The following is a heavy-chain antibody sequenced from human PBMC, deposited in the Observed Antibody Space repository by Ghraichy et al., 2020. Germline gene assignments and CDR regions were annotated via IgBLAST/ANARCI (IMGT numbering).Heavy chain of an antibody. CDR3: ASPSSRS. J-gene: IGHJ4*02. CDR2: IKQDGSEK. V-gene: IGHV3-7*03. CDR1: GSTFSDYW. Sequence: GGSLRLSCAASGSTFSDYWMSWVRQAPGRGLEWVANIKQDGSEKYYVDSVKGQFTISRDNAKNSLYLQMNSLRTEDTAVYYCASPSSRSWGQGTLVTVSS.